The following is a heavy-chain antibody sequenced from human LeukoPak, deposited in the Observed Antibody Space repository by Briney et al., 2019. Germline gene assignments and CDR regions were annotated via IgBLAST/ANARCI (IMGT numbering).Heavy chain of an antibody. CDR2: IWFDGSNK. CDR3: AVTMVRGVMVPFDY. J-gene: IGHJ4*02. Sequence: GGSLRLSCAASGFTFSAHAMHWVRQAPGMGLEWVAFIWFDGSNKYYADFVKGRFTISKDNSENTLYLQMNSLRVEDTAVYYCAVTMVRGVMVPFDYWGQGTLVTVSS. V-gene: IGHV3-30*02. D-gene: IGHD3-10*01. CDR1: GFTFSAHA.